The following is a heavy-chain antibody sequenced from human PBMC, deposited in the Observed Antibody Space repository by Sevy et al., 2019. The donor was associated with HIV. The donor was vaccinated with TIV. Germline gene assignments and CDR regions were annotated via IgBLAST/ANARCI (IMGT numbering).Heavy chain of an antibody. J-gene: IGHJ4*02. CDR1: GFTFSSYE. D-gene: IGHD1-26*01. V-gene: IGHV3-48*03. Sequence: LSLTCAASGFTFSSYEMNWVRQAPGKGLEWVSYISSSGSTIYYADSVKGRFTISRDNAKNSLYLQMNSLRAEDTAVYYCARDPTSSHFDYWGQGTLVTVSS. CDR3: ARDPTSSHFDY. CDR2: ISSSGSTI.